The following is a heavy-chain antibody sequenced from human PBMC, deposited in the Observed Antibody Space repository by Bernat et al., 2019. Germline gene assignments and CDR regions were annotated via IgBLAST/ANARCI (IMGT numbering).Heavy chain of an antibody. Sequence: EVQLVESGGGLIQPGGSLRLSCAASGFTVSSNYMSWVRQAPGKGLEWVSVIYSGGSTYYADSVKGRFTIPRDNSKNTLYLQMNGLRAEDTAVYYCAGGSGSYSNWYFDLWGRGTLVTVSS. D-gene: IGHD3-10*01. V-gene: IGHV3-53*01. CDR2: IYSGGST. J-gene: IGHJ2*01. CDR1: GFTVSSNY. CDR3: AGGSGSYSNWYFDL.